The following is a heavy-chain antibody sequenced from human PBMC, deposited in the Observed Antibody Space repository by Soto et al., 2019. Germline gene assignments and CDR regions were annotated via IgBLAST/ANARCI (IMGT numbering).Heavy chain of an antibody. CDR2: ISYDGSNK. Sequence: GGSLRLSCAASGFTFSSYGMHWVRQAPGKGLEWVAVISYDGSNKYYADSVKGRFTISRDNSKNTLYLQMNSLRAEDTAVYYCAKDRYDILTLDYWGQGTLVTVSS. D-gene: IGHD3-9*01. CDR3: AKDRYDILTLDY. V-gene: IGHV3-30*18. CDR1: GFTFSSYG. J-gene: IGHJ4*02.